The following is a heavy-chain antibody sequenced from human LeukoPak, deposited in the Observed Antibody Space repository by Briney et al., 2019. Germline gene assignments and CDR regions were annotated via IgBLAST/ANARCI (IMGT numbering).Heavy chain of an antibody. CDR2: IKADGGEK. J-gene: IGHJ4*02. CDR3: ARGGAARPDF. CDR1: GFTFSTYN. D-gene: IGHD6-6*01. V-gene: IGHV3-7*01. Sequence: PGGSLRLSCAASGFTFSTYNMNSFRQTPGKGLEWVAKIKADGGEKDHVDSVKGRFTISRDNAKNSLYLQMNSLRVEDTAVYYCARGGAARPDFWGQGTLVTVSS.